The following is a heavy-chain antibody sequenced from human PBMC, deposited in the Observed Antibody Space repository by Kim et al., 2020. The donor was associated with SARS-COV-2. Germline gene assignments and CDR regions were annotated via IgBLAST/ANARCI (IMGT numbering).Heavy chain of an antibody. D-gene: IGHD3-3*01. V-gene: IGHV4-31*03. J-gene: IGHJ3*02. CDR1: GGSISSGGYY. Sequence: SETLSLTCTVSGGSISSGGYYWSWIRQHPGKGLEWIWYIYYSGSTYYNPSLKSRVTISVDTSKNQFSLKLSSVTAADTAVYYCARDNPITIFGVVIIGAFDIWGQGTMVTVSS. CDR3: ARDNPITIFGVVIIGAFDI. CDR2: IYYSGST.